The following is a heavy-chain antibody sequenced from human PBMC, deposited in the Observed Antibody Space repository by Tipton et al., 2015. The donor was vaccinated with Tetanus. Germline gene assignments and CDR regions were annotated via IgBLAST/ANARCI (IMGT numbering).Heavy chain of an antibody. CDR3: AKSILQGWILKVTVVDNFDH. V-gene: IGHV3-23*01. CDR1: GFNFDGYV. Sequence: SLRLSCEASGFNFDGYVMNWVRQAPGKGLEGVAVISGHGGPTHYADSVKGRFTISRDKSNNTLYLQMNSLRAEDTAVYYCAKSILQGWILKVTVVDNFDHWGQGALVTVSP. J-gene: IGHJ4*02. CDR2: ISGHGGPT. D-gene: IGHD3-22*01.